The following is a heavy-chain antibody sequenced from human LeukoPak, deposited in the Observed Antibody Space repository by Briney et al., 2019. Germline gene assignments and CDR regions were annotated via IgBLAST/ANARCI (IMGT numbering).Heavy chain of an antibody. Sequence: GGSLRLSCAASGFTFSDYYMSWLRQAPGKGLEWVSYISSSGSTIYYADSVKGRFTISRDNAKNSLYLQMNSLRAEDTAVYYCARDLGVGLSYDYADYWGQGTLVTVSS. CDR1: GFTFSDYY. V-gene: IGHV3-11*01. CDR2: ISSSGSTI. CDR3: ARDLGVGLSYDYADY. J-gene: IGHJ4*02. D-gene: IGHD2-15*01.